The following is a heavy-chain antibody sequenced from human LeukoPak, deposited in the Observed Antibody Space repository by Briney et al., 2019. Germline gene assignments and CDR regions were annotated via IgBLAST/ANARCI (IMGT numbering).Heavy chain of an antibody. D-gene: IGHD6-13*01. CDR2: ISYDGSNK. Sequence: QSGGSLRLPCSASGFTLSSYWMHWVRQAPGKGLEWVAVISYDGSNKYYADSVKGRFTISRDNSKNTLYLQMNSLRAEDTAVYYCAREPTHNFAAGPPFDYWGQGTLVTVSS. J-gene: IGHJ4*02. CDR3: AREPTHNFAAGPPFDY. V-gene: IGHV3-30*03. CDR1: GFTLSSYW.